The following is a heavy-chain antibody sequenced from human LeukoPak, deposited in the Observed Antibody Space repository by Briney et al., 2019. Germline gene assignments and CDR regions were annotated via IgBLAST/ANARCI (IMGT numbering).Heavy chain of an antibody. CDR3: ARAFCYSGGTCYSDYNDY. V-gene: IGHV3-72*01. Sequence: GGSLRLSCAASGFTFSDYYMDWVRQAPGKGLEWVGRTRNRANGYTTEYAASVEGRFIVSRDNSKNSLFLQMNGLKPEDTAVYFCARAFCYSGGTCYSDYNDYWGQGALVTVSS. J-gene: IGHJ4*02. CDR2: TRNRANGYTT. CDR1: GFTFSDYY. D-gene: IGHD2-15*01.